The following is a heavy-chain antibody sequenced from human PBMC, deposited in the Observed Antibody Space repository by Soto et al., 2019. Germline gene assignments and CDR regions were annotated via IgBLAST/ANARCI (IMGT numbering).Heavy chain of an antibody. D-gene: IGHD2-21*02. CDR2: IHPRGGDT. CDR1: GYTFTSHY. CDR3: ARGGHIAVVTDSFDF. Sequence: ASVKVSCKASGYTFTSHYIYWMRQAPGQGPEWMGLIHPRGGDTRYAQKFQGRVTITADGSTSTVYMELTSLRSADTAVYYCARGGHIAVVTDSFDFWGQGTLVPVSS. J-gene: IGHJ4*02. V-gene: IGHV1-46*03.